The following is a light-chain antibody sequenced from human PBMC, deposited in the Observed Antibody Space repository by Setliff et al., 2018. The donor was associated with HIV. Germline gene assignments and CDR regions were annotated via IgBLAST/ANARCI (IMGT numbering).Light chain of an antibody. J-gene: IGLJ1*01. V-gene: IGLV2-11*01. CDR1: SSDVGGYNY. CDR2: DVS. CDR3: CSYAGSFYV. Sequence: QSALTQPRSVSGSPGQSVTISCTGTSSDVGGYNYVSWYHQHPGKAPKLMIYDVSQRPSGVPDRFSGSKSGNTASLTISGLQAEDEVDYYCCSYAGSFYVFGTGTKVTVL.